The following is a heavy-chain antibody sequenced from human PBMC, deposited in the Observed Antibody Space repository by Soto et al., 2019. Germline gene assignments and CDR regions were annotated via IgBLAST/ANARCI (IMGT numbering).Heavy chain of an antibody. Sequence: VGSLRLSCAASGFTFSSYSMNWVRQAPGKGLEWVSSISSSSSYIYYADSVKGRFTISRDNAKNSLYLQMNSLRAEDTAVYYCARDITLHAFDIWGQGTMVTVSS. V-gene: IGHV3-21*01. D-gene: IGHD1-20*01. J-gene: IGHJ3*02. CDR2: ISSSSSYI. CDR3: ARDITLHAFDI. CDR1: GFTFSSYS.